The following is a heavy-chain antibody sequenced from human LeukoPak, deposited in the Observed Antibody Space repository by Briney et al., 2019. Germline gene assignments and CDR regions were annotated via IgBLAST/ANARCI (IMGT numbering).Heavy chain of an antibody. V-gene: IGHV3-21*01. CDR1: GFTFSSYA. CDR3: ARGYCSGGSCWVSYFDY. CDR2: ISSSSSYI. Sequence: PGGSLRLSCAASGFTFSSYAMNWVRQAPGKGLEWVSSISSSSSYIYYADSVKGRFTISRDNAKNSLYLQMNSLRAEDTAVYYCARGYCSGGSCWVSYFDYWGQGTLVTVSS. J-gene: IGHJ4*02. D-gene: IGHD2-15*01.